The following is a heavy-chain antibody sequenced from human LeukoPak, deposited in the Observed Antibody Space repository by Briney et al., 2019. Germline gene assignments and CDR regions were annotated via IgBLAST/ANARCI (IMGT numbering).Heavy chain of an antibody. Sequence: GGSLRLSCATSGFTFSNGWMSWVRQAPGKGLEWVGRIKSKIDGGTIEYAAPVKGRFTISRDDSKNTVFLQMNSLKTEDTAVYYCSLLSLGYWGQGTLVTVSS. CDR1: GFTFSNGW. CDR2: IKSKIDGGTI. CDR3: SLLSLGY. D-gene: IGHD3-16*01. V-gene: IGHV3-15*01. J-gene: IGHJ4*02.